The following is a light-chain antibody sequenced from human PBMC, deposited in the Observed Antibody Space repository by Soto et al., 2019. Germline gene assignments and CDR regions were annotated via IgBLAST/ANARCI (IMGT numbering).Light chain of an antibody. CDR2: RNG. CDR1: SSNIGTYY. J-gene: IGLJ1*01. V-gene: IGLV1-47*01. Sequence: QSVLTQPPSASGTPGQRVTISCSGSSSNIGTYYVDWYQQLPGTAPKLLIHRNGQRPSGVPDRFSGSKSGTSASLAISGLRSEDVADYYCATWDDRLRAYVIGAGTKLTVL. CDR3: ATWDDRLRAYV.